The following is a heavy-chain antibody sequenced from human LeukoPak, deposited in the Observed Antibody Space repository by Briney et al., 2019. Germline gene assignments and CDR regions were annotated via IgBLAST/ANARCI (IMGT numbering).Heavy chain of an antibody. CDR2: IYYSGST. CDR3: ARHYPNRYFDWLLGFAPIDY. V-gene: IGHV4-39*01. D-gene: IGHD3-9*01. CDR1: GGSISSSSYY. J-gene: IGHJ4*02. Sequence: SETLSLTCTVSGGSISSSSYYWGWIRQPPGKGLEWIGSIYYSGSTYYNPSLKSRVTISVDTSKNQFSLKLSSVTAADTAVYYCARHYPNRYFDWLLGFAPIDYWGQGTLVTVSS.